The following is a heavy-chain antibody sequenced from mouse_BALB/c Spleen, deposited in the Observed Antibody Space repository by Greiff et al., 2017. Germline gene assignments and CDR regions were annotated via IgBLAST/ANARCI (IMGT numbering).Heavy chain of an antibody. J-gene: IGHJ1*01. CDR3: ARGLLRDWYFDV. D-gene: IGHD1-1*01. CDR1: GFTFSSYA. CDR2: ISSGGST. V-gene: IGHV5-6-5*01. Sequence: EVMLVESGGGLVKPGGSLKLSCAASGFTFSSYAMSWVRQTPEKRLEWVASISSGGSTYYPDSVKGRFTISRDNARNILYLQMSSLRSEDTAMYYCARGLLRDWYFDVWGAGTTVTVSS.